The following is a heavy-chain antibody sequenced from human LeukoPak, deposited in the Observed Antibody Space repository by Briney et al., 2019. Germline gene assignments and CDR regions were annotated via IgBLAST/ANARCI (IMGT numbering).Heavy chain of an antibody. CDR3: ARQDTVVKRAFDI. J-gene: IGHJ3*02. CDR2: IYPGDSDT. Sequence: GESLKISCKGSGYSFTSYWIGWGRQMPGKGLEWMGIIYPGDSDTRYSPSFQGQVTISADKSISTAYLQWSSLKASDTAMYYCARQDTVVKRAFDIWGQGTMVTVSS. CDR1: GYSFTSYW. D-gene: IGHD4-23*01. V-gene: IGHV5-51*01.